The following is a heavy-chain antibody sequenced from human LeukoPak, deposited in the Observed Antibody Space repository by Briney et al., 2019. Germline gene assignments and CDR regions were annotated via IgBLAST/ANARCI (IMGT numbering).Heavy chain of an antibody. CDR2: SSSNSSDI. J-gene: IGHJ4*02. D-gene: IGHD2-15*01. V-gene: IGHV3-21*01. Sequence: WGSLRLSCAASGFTFSSYSMYWVCKGPGQGLELVSISSSNSSDIYYADSVKGRLTIARDNAKHSLYLQMNRLRAEDTAVYYCARGDCSGGSCYQHYWGPGTLVTGSP. CDR3: ARGDCSGGSCYQHY. CDR1: GFTFSSYS.